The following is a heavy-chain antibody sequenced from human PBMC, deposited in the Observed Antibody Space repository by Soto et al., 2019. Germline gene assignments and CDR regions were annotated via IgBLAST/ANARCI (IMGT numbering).Heavy chain of an antibody. Sequence: GESLKISWKGSGYNFITDWISWVRQMPGKGLEWMGRIDPTDSYTKYSPSFEGHVTISADKSISTAYLQWSSLKASDSAVYYCARLSRASFALDVWGQGTTVTVSS. D-gene: IGHD3-16*01. CDR3: ARLSRASFALDV. J-gene: IGHJ6*02. CDR1: GYNFITDW. V-gene: IGHV5-10-1*01. CDR2: IDPTDSYT.